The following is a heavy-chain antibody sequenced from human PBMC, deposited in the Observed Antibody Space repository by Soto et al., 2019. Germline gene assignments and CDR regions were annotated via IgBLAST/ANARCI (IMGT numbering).Heavy chain of an antibody. V-gene: IGHV1-18*01. Sequence: QVQLEQSGAEVKKPGASVKVSGKASGYTFTSNGISWVRQAPGQGLAWMEWISAYNGKTNYPQKLQGRVTMTTDTSTSTAYMALRSLRSDDTAVYYCARLTMAQDAFDIWGQGTMVTVSS. CDR2: ISAYNGKT. D-gene: IGHD3-10*01. CDR1: GYTFTSNG. CDR3: ARLTMAQDAFDI. J-gene: IGHJ3*02.